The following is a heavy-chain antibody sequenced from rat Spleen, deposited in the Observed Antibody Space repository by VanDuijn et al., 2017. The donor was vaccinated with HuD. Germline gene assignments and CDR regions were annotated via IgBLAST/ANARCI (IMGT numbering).Heavy chain of an antibody. CDR2: IWNNGNT. D-gene: IGHD1-10*01. Sequence: QVQLKESGPGLVQPSQTLSLTCTVSGFSLNSYNVHWVRQPTGKGLEWMGLIWNNGNTDYNSTLKSRLSFSRDTSKNQVFLEMNSLQAEDAATYYCAREGNSGVMDVWGQGTSVTVSS. CDR1: GFSLNSYN. V-gene: IGHV2-30*01. J-gene: IGHJ4*01. CDR3: AREGNSGVMDV.